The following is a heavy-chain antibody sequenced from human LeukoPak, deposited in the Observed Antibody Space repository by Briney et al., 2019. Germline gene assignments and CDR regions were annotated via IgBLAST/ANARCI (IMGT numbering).Heavy chain of an antibody. CDR2: INPSGGST. V-gene: IGHV1-46*01. CDR3: ARDNKSSVTTAGAFDI. D-gene: IGHD4-17*01. Sequence: ASVKVSCKASGYTFTSYYMHWVRQAPGQGLEWMGIINPSGGSTSYAQKFQGRVTMTRDMSTSTVYMELSSLRSEDTAVYYCARDNKSSVTTAGAFDIWGQGTMVTVSS. CDR1: GYTFTSYY. J-gene: IGHJ3*02.